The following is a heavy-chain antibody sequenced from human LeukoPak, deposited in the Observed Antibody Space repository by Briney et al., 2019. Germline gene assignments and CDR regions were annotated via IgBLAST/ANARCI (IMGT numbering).Heavy chain of an antibody. CDR3: ARGPVRIAARRPRDYYMDV. J-gene: IGHJ6*03. CDR1: GGSFSGYY. D-gene: IGHD6-6*01. Sequence: PSETLSLTCAVYGGSFSGYYWSWIRQPPGKGLEWIGEINHSGSTNYNPSLKSRVTISVDTSKNQFSLKLSSVTAADTAVYYCARGPVRIAARRPRDYYMDVWGKGTTVTVSS. CDR2: INHSGST. V-gene: IGHV4-34*01.